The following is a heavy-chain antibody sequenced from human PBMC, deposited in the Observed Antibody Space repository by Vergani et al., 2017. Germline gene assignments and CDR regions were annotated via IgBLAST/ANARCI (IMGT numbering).Heavy chain of an antibody. CDR2: IYYSGST. V-gene: IGHV4-39*07. D-gene: IGHD6-13*01. CDR3: ARDQGAQQLAYFDL. CDR1: GGSISSSSYY. J-gene: IGHJ2*01. Sequence: QLQLQESGPGLVKPSETLSLTCTVSGGSISSSSYYWGWIRQPPGKGLEWIGSIYYSGSTYYNPSLKSRVTISVDTSKNQFSLKLSSGTAADTAVYYCARDQGAQQLAYFDLWGRGTLVTVSS.